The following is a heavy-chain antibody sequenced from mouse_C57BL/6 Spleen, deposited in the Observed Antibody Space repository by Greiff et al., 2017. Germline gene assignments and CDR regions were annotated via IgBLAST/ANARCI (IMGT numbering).Heavy chain of an antibody. V-gene: IGHV1-69*01. J-gene: IGHJ3*01. CDR3: ARGDYYGSSSFAY. CDR1: GYTFTSYW. D-gene: IGHD1-1*01. CDR2: IDPSDSYT. Sequence: QVQLQQPGAELVMPGASVKLSCKASGYTFTSYWMHWVKPRPGQGLEWIGEIDPSDSYTNYNQKFKGKSTLTVDKSSSTAYMQLSSLTSEDSAVYYCARGDYYGSSSFAYWGQGTLVTVSA.